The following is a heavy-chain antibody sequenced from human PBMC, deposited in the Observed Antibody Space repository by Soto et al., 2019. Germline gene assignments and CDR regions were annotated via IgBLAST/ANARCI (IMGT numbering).Heavy chain of an antibody. Sequence: SVKVSCKASGGTFSSYTISWVRQAPGQGLEWMGRIILILGIANYAQKFQGRVTITADKSTSTAYMELSSLRSEDTAVYYCARLSGYQPSNWFDPWGQGTQVTVSS. J-gene: IGHJ5*02. V-gene: IGHV1-69*02. CDR1: GGTFSSYT. D-gene: IGHD3-22*01. CDR3: ARLSGYQPSNWFDP. CDR2: IILILGIA.